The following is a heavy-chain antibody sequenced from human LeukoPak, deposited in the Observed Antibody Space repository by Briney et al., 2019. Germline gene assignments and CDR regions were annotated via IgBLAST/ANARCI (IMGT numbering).Heavy chain of an antibody. CDR2: IYYSGTT. V-gene: IGHV4-39*07. J-gene: IGHJ6*03. CDR3: ARRPYSSSSGLATYMDV. Sequence: SETLSLTCTVSGGFISSNSAYWSWIRQPPGKALEWIGNIYYSGTTYYNPSLQSRVTMSVDTSNNQFSLKLTSVTAADTAVYYCARRPYSSSSGLATYMDVWGKGTTVTVSS. CDR1: GGFISSNSAY. D-gene: IGHD6-6*01.